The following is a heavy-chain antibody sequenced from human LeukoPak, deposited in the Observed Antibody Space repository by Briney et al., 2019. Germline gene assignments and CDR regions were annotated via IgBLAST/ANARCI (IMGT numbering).Heavy chain of an antibody. CDR3: ARARTAQYNWFDP. V-gene: IGHV3-48*01. D-gene: IGHD4-17*01. J-gene: IGHJ5*02. CDR2: ISSSSSII. CDR1: GFTFSSYG. Sequence: GXSLRLSCAASGFTFSSYGMNWVRQAPGKGVEWGSYISSSSSIIYYADSVKGGFTISRDNDKNSLYLQMNSLRAEDTAVYYCARARTAQYNWFDPCGQGTLVTVSS.